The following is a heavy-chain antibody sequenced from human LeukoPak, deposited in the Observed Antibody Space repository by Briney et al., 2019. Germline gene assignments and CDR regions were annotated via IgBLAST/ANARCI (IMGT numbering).Heavy chain of an antibody. Sequence: ASETLSLTCAVYGGSFSGYYWSWIRQPPGKGLEWIGEINHSGSTNSNPSLKSRVTISVDTSKNQFSLKLSSVTAADTAVYYCARHHSSGWSYYFDYWGQGTLVTVSS. CDR3: ARHHSSGWSYYFDY. J-gene: IGHJ4*02. V-gene: IGHV4-34*01. CDR2: INHSGST. CDR1: GGSFSGYY. D-gene: IGHD6-19*01.